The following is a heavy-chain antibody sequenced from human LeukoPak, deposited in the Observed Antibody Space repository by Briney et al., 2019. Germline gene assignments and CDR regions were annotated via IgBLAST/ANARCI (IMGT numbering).Heavy chain of an antibody. CDR2: ISGSGGSA. CDR1: GFTFSHYA. J-gene: IGHJ6*03. D-gene: IGHD6-13*01. CDR3: ANRPGEQQLVLYMDV. V-gene: IGHV3-23*01. Sequence: PGGSLRLSCAASGFTFSHYAMSWVRQAPGEGLEWVSAISGSGGSAYYADSVKGRFTISRDNSKNTLYLQMNSLRAEDTAVYYCANRPGEQQLVLYMDVWGKGTTVTVSS.